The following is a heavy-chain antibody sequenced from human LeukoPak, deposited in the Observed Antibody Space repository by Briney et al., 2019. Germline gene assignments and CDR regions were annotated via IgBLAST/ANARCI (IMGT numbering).Heavy chain of an antibody. Sequence: GGSLRLSCAASGFAFSSYSMNWVRQALGKGLEWVSSITGGSSYMYYADSVKGRFTISRDNAKNFLYLQMDSLRADDTAVYYCDGTDYWGQGTLVTVSS. CDR2: ITGGSSYM. CDR1: GFAFSSYS. D-gene: IGHD6-13*01. V-gene: IGHV3-21*01. J-gene: IGHJ4*02. CDR3: DGTDY.